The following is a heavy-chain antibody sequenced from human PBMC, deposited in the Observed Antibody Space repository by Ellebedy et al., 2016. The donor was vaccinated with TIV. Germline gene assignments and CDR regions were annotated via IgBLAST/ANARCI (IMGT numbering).Heavy chain of an antibody. J-gene: IGHJ5*02. CDR2: IYTSGST. CDR1: GGSISSYY. Sequence: SETLSLXXTVSGGSISSYYWSWIRQPAGKGLEWIGRIYTSGSTNYNPSRKSRVTMSVDTSKNQFSLKLSSVTAADTAVYYCAREVYYDSSGYLNWFDPWGQGTLVTVSS. V-gene: IGHV4-4*07. D-gene: IGHD3-22*01. CDR3: AREVYYDSSGYLNWFDP.